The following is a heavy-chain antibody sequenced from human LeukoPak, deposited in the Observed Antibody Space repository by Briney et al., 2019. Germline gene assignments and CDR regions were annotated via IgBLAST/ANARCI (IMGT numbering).Heavy chain of an antibody. J-gene: IGHJ4*02. V-gene: IGHV3-23*01. D-gene: IGHD3-10*01. CDR2: ISGSGGST. Sequence: GGSLRLSCAASGFTFSSYAMSWVRQAPGEGLEWVSAISGSGGSTYYADSVKGRFTISRDNSKNTLYLQMNSLRAEDTAVYYCASTGALFNDYWGQGTLVTVSS. CDR1: GFTFSSYA. CDR3: ASTGALFNDY.